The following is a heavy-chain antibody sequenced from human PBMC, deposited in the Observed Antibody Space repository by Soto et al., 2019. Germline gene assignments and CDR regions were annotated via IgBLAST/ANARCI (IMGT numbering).Heavy chain of an antibody. J-gene: IGHJ6*02. CDR1: GGSISSYY. V-gene: IGHV4-59*01. D-gene: IGHD5-18*01. CDR2: IYYSGST. Sequence: SETLSLTCTASGGSISSYYWSWIPQPPGKGLEWIGNIYYSGSTNYNPSLKSRVTISVDTSKNQSSLKLSSVTAADTAPSYCAGRRGYSDGYARYYYYGMEDWGQGTTVTVSS. CDR3: AGRRGYSDGYARYYYYGMED.